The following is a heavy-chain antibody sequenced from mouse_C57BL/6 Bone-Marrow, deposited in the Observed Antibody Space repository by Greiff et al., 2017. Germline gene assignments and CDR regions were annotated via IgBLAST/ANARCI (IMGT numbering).Heavy chain of an antibody. CDR2: ISYSGST. D-gene: IGHD1-1*01. Sequence: EVQLQESGPGMVKPSQSLSLTCTVTGYSITSGYDWHWIRHFPGNKLEWMGYISYSGSTNYNPSLKSRISITHDTSKNHFFLKLNSVTTEDTATYYCARAGYYGSSYWFAYWGQGTLVTVSA. CDR1: GYSITSGYD. CDR3: ARAGYYGSSYWFAY. J-gene: IGHJ3*01. V-gene: IGHV3-1*01.